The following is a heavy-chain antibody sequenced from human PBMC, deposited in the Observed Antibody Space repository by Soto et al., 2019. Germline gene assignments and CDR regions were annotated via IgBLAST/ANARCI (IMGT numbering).Heavy chain of an antibody. CDR3: ATLNGGYYHGYYYYYYMDV. CDR2: IYSGGST. J-gene: IGHJ6*03. V-gene: IGHV3-53*04. CDR1: GFTVSSNY. D-gene: IGHD5-12*01. Sequence: EVQLVESGGGLVQPGGSLRLSCAASGFTVSSNYMSWVRQAPGKGLEWVSVIYSGGSTYYADSVKGRFTISRHNSKNTLYLQMNSLRADDTAVYYCATLNGGYYHGYYYYYYMDVWGKGTTVTVSS.